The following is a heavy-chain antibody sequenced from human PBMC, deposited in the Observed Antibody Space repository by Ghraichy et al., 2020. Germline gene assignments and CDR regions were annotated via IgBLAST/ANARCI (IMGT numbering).Heavy chain of an antibody. CDR1: GGSFSGYY. CDR2: INHSGST. J-gene: IGHJ5*02. V-gene: IGHV4-34*01. Sequence: SETLSLTCAVYGGSFSGYYWSWIRQPPGKGLEWIGEINHSGSTNYNPSLKSRVTISVDTSKNQFSLKLSSVTAADTAVYYCARGQDVLLWFGESAPYNWFDPWGQGTLVNVSS. CDR3: ARGQDVLLWFGESAPYNWFDP. D-gene: IGHD3-10*01.